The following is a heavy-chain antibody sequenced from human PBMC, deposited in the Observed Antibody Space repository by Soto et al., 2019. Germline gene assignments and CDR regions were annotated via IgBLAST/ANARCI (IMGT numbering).Heavy chain of an antibody. Sequence: VQLLESGGGLIQPGGSLRLSCAASGFTFSYGIHWLRQAPGKGLEWVAYISYDSSNKFYGDSVKGRFTISRDNSKNTQYQQMNSLRAEDTAVYYCAKLVIGYCSGNTCDDYCGQGTLVAVSS. D-gene: IGHD2-15*01. J-gene: IGHJ4*02. CDR1: GFTFSYG. CDR3: AKLVIGYCSGNTCDDY. CDR2: ISYDSSNK. V-gene: IGHV3-30*18.